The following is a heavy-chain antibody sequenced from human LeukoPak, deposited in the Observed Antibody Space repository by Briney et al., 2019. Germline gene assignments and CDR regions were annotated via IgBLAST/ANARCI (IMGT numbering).Heavy chain of an antibody. CDR1: GGTFSSYA. CDR2: IIPIFGTA. J-gene: IGHJ6*03. CDR3: ASRKYSSSPSYYYYMDV. Sequence: GASVKVSCKASGGTFSSYAISWVRQAPGQGLEWMGGIIPIFGTANYAQKFQGRVTITADESTSTAYMELSSLRSEDTAVYYCASRKYSSSPSYYYYMDVWGKGTTVTVSS. V-gene: IGHV1-69*13. D-gene: IGHD6-6*01.